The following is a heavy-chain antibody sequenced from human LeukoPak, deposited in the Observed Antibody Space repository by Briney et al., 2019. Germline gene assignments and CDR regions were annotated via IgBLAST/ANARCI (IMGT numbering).Heavy chain of an antibody. V-gene: IGHV4-39*01. D-gene: IGHD3-10*01. J-gene: IGHJ5*02. CDR1: DGSISSTSFY. CDR3: ARRHYSMPRGVRNWFDP. Sequence: SETLSLTCTVSDGSISSTSFYWDRIRQPPGKGLEWIGSISYNEYSYYNPSLKSRVTISVDTSRNQFSLKLTSVTAADTAVYYCARRHYSMPRGVRNWFDPWGQGTLVTISS. CDR2: ISYNEYS.